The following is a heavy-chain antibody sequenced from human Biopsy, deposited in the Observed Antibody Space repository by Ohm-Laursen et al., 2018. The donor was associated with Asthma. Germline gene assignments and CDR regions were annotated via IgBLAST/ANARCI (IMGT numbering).Heavy chain of an antibody. CDR2: INTGNGDT. CDR3: ARTYYDFLTGQVKDVFGV. J-gene: IGHJ3*01. Sequence: ASVKVSCKASGYTFIGCHIHWMRQAPGQGLEWMGGINTGNGDTKYSQKFQGRVTITRDTSASTAYMELRSLRSEDTATYYCARTYYDFLTGQVKDVFGVWGQGTMVTVSS. V-gene: IGHV1-3*04. D-gene: IGHD3-9*01. CDR1: GYTFIGCH.